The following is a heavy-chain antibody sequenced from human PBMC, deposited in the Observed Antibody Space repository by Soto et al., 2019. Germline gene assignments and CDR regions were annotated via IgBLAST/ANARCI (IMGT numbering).Heavy chain of an antibody. V-gene: IGHV3-23*01. Sequence: GGSLRLSXAASGFTFSSYAMSWVRQAPGKGLEWVSAISGSGGSTYYADSVKGRFTISRDNSKNTLYLQMNSLRAEDTAVYYCAKTRWYSIPTGMDVWGQGTTVTVSS. D-gene: IGHD6-13*01. CDR2: ISGSGGST. CDR3: AKTRWYSIPTGMDV. J-gene: IGHJ6*02. CDR1: GFTFSSYA.